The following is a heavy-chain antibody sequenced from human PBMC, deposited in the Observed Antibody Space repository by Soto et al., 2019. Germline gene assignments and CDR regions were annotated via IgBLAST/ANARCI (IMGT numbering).Heavy chain of an antibody. Sequence: QVQLVESGGGVVQPGRSLRLSCAASGFTVSAYTMHWDRQAPGKGLEWVAVISSDGNNKYYTDSVKGRFTISRDTSTNTLYLQMNSLRAEDTAVYYCARWEQPLFDYWGQGTLVTVSS. CDR3: ARWEQPLFDY. CDR1: GFTVSAYT. D-gene: IGHD1-26*01. J-gene: IGHJ4*02. V-gene: IGHV3-30-3*01. CDR2: ISSDGNNK.